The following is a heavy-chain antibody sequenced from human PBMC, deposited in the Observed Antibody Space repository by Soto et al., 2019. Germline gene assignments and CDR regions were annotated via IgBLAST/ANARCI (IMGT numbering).Heavy chain of an antibody. CDR2: IIPIFGTV. V-gene: IGHV1-69*12. J-gene: IGHJ2*01. Sequence: QVQLVQSGAEVKKPGSSVKVSCKASGGTFSNYPVSWVRQAPGQGHEWMGGIIPIFGTVNYAQKFQGRLTITADESPSTAYMELSSLRSEDTAVYYCARGNHRWLQLWYFDLWGRGTLVTVSS. D-gene: IGHD5-12*01. CDR1: GGTFSNYP. CDR3: ARGNHRWLQLWYFDL.